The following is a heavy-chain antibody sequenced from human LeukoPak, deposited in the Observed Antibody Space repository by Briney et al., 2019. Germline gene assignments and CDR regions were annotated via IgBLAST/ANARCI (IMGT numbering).Heavy chain of an antibody. V-gene: IGHV1-18*01. J-gene: IGHJ4*02. CDR3: ARDFPEDIVVVPAANPFCY. CDR1: GYTFTSYG. Sequence: VASVKVSCKASGYTFTSYGISWVRQAPGQGLEWMGCISADNGDTNYAQNLQGRVTMTTDTSTSTAYMELRSLRSDDTAVYYCARDFPEDIVVVPAANPFCYWGQGTLVTVSS. CDR2: ISADNGDT. D-gene: IGHD2-2*01.